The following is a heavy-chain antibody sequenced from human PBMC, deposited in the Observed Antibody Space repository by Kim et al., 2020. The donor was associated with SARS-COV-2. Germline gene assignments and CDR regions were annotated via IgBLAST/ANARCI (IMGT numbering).Heavy chain of an antibody. CDR3: ARQVCGGDCYSWEYYYGMDV. V-gene: IGHV1-18*04. Sequence: ASVKVSCKASGYTFTSYGISWVRQAPGQRLEWMGWISAYNGNTIYSQKLQGRVTMTTDTSTSTAYMELRSLRSDDTAVYYCARQVCGGDCYSWEYYYGMDVWGQGTTVTVSS. J-gene: IGHJ6*02. CDR2: ISAYNGNT. CDR1: GYTFTSYG. D-gene: IGHD2-21*02.